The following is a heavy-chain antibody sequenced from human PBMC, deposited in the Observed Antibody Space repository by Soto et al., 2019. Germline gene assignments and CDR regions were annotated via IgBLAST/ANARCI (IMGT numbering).Heavy chain of an antibody. CDR3: ARSPPSSYYCGSGTFDY. CDR1: GGFTITNNW. CDR2: AYHSGST. D-gene: IGHD2-21*01. V-gene: IGHV4-4*02. J-gene: IGHJ4*02. Sequence: QLQLQESGPGLVRPSGTLSLTCAVSGGFTITNNWWSWVRQPPGKGLEWLGDAYHSGSTEYNPSLKRRVSISVDKSQNQSSLKLTSATAADTAVYYCARSPPSSYYCGSGTFDYWGQGTLVTVSS.